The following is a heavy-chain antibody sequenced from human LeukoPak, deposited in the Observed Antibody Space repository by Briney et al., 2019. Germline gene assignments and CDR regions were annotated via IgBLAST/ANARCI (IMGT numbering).Heavy chain of an antibody. CDR2: INHSGST. V-gene: IGHV4-34*01. J-gene: IGHJ4*02. Sequence: SETLSLTCAVYGGSFSGYYWSWIRQPPGKGLEWIGEINHSGSTNYNPSLKSRVTISVDTSKNQFSLKPSSVTAADTAVYYCARALRTYDYRSGTAPYLDYWGQGTLVTVSS. CDR3: ARALRTYDYRSGTAPYLDY. CDR1: GGSFSGYY. D-gene: IGHD3-10*01.